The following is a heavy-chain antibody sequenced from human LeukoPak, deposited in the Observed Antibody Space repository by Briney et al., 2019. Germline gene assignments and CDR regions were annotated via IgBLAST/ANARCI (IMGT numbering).Heavy chain of an antibody. J-gene: IGHJ4*02. CDR1: GGTFSSYA. D-gene: IGHD3-10*01. V-gene: IGHV1-69*05. CDR2: IIPIFGTA. Sequence: ASVKVSCKASGGTFSSYAISWVRQAPGQGLEWTGGIIPIFGTANYAQKFQGRVTITTDESTSTAYMELSSLRSEDTAVYYCARAEYGSGSYPFDYWGQGTLVTVSS. CDR3: ARAEYGSGSYPFDY.